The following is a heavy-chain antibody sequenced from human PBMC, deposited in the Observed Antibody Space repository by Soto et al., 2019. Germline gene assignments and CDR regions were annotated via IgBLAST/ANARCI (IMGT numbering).Heavy chain of an antibody. Sequence: GGSLRLSCAASGFTFSSYGMHWVRQAPGKGLEWVAVISYDGSNKYYADSVKGRFTISRDNSKNTLYLQMNSLRAEDTAVYYCAKGSCGGDCYSPYYYYGMDVWGQGTTVTVSS. CDR3: AKGSCGGDCYSPYYYYGMDV. J-gene: IGHJ6*02. D-gene: IGHD2-21*02. CDR2: ISYDGSNK. V-gene: IGHV3-30*18. CDR1: GFTFSSYG.